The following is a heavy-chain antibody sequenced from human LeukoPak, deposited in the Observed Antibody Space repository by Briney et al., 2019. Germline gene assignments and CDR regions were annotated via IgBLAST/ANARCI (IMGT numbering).Heavy chain of an antibody. Sequence: GGSLRLSCTASGFTFSNYAMTWVRQAPGKGLEWVASIRGGGDTKYYADSVKGRFTISRDNSKNTLFLQMNSLRDDDTVVYYASGEPKGEYVGAFDMWGQGTMVTVSS. D-gene: IGHD3-16*01. CDR2: IRGGGDTK. V-gene: IGHV3-23*01. J-gene: IGHJ3*02. CDR1: GFTFSNYA. CDR3: SGEPKGEYVGAFDM.